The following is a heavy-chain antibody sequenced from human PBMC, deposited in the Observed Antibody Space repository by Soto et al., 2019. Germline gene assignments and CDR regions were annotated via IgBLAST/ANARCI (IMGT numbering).Heavy chain of an antibody. CDR2: TYCTSNGRP. CDR3: ARGVAGSGFDL. CDR1: GDSVSSNTAA. Sequence: SQTLSLTCAISGDSVSSNTAAWSWIMSSPSRGLEWRGRTYCTSNGRPEYAVSVQSRITVNQDTSKNHFSLQLNAVTPDDTAAYFCARGVAGSGFDLWGQGTLVTVSS. D-gene: IGHD6-19*01. V-gene: IGHV6-1*01. J-gene: IGHJ4*02.